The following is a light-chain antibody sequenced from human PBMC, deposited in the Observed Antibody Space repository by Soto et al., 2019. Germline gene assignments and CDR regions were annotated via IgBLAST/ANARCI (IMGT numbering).Light chain of an antibody. V-gene: IGKV1-5*03. J-gene: IGKJ1*01. CDR3: QQYDTYPWT. CDR1: QSINIW. CDR2: RTS. Sequence: DIQMTQSPSTLSASVGDRVTIACRASQSINIWLPWYQQKPGKAPNLLIYRTSSLESGVPSRFSGSGSGTEFTLTISGLQPDDFATYYCQQYDTYPWTFGQGTKVEIK.